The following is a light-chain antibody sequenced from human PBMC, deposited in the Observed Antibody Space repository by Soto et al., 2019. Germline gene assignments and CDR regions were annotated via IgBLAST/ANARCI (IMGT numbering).Light chain of an antibody. V-gene: IGKV3D-15*01. CDR2: GAS. CDR3: QQYNNWPLT. Sequence: IVMPQSHGTLSLSPGERATLSCRASQIVSSNLAWYQQKPGQSPMLLIYGASTRATGVPARFSGTGSGTEFILTISSLQSEDFVVYYCQQYNNWPLTFGGGTKVDIK. J-gene: IGKJ4*01. CDR1: QIVSSN.